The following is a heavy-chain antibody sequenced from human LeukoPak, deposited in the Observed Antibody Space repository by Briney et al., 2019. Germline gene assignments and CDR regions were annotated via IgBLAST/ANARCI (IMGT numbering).Heavy chain of an antibody. D-gene: IGHD4-11*01. CDR2: IYYSGST. J-gene: IGHJ5*02. CDR1: GGSISSSSYY. CDR3: ARDQPSLTTARGWFDP. V-gene: IGHV4-39*07. Sequence: PSETLSLTCTVSGGSISSSSYYWGWIRQPPGKGLEWIGSIYYSGSTYYNPSLKSRVTISVDTSKNQFSLKLSSVTAADTAVYYCARDQPSLTTARGWFDPWGQGTLVTVSS.